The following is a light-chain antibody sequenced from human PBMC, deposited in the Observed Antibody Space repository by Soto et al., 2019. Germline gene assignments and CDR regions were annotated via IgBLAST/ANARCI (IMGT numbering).Light chain of an antibody. Sequence: DIQMPQSPSSLSASVGDRVTITCRASQTIIRYLNWYQQKAGRAPNLLIYAASSLQSGVPSRFSGRGSGTEFTLTISSLQPEDFGTYSCQQSYSTLFTFGPGNKVEIK. CDR1: QTIIRY. CDR3: QQSYSTLFT. J-gene: IGKJ3*01. V-gene: IGKV1-39*01. CDR2: AAS.